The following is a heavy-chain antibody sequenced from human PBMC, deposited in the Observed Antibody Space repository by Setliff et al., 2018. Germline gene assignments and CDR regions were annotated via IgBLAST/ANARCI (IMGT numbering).Heavy chain of an antibody. Sequence: LSLTCTVSGGSISSSGYYWSWIRQPPGKGLEWIGNIYYSGRTYYNPSLKSRVTVSVDTSKNQLSLKLTSVTAADTAVYYCAKITGMVGATPYYFDYWGQGTLVTVSS. CDR1: GGSISSSGYY. V-gene: IGHV4-39*01. D-gene: IGHD1-26*01. CDR3: AKITGMVGATPYYFDY. CDR2: IYYSGRT. J-gene: IGHJ4*02.